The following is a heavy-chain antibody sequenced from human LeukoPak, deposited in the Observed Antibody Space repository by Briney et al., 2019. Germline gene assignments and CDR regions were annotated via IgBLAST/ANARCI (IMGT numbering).Heavy chain of an antibody. CDR1: GFTFSDYY. D-gene: IGHD2-2*02. CDR2: IKQDGSEK. Sequence: GGSLRLSCAASGFTFSDYYMSWIRQAPGKGLEWVANIKQDGSEKYYVDSVKGRFTISRDNAKNSLYLQMNSLRAEDTAVYYCARGPAAILSAYYGMDVWGQGTTVTVSS. J-gene: IGHJ6*02. CDR3: ARGPAAILSAYYGMDV. V-gene: IGHV3-7*01.